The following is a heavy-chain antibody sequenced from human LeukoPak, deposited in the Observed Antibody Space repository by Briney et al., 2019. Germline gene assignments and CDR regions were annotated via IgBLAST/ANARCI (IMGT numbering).Heavy chain of an antibody. CDR1: GFTFDDYA. CDR2: ISWNSGSI. J-gene: IGHJ4*02. Sequence: GGSLRLSCAASGFTFDDYAMHWVRQAPGKGLEWVSGISWNSGSIGYADSVKGRFTISRDNAKNSLYLQMNSLRAEDTALYYCAKDIREERYGSGSQFDYWGQGTLVTVSS. V-gene: IGHV3-9*01. CDR3: AKDIREERYGSGSQFDY. D-gene: IGHD3-10*01.